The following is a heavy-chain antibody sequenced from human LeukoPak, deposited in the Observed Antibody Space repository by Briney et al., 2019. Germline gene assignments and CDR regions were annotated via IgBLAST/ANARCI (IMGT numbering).Heavy chain of an antibody. J-gene: IGHJ4*02. V-gene: IGHV3-13*01. CDR3: ARAEQWLGSFDY. CDR2: IGTAGDT. CDR1: GFTFSSYD. Sequence: GGSLRLSCAASGFTFSSYDMHWVRQATGKGLEWVSAIGTAGDTYYPGSVKGRFTISRENAKNSLYLQMNSLRAGDTAVYYCARAEQWLGSFDYWGRGTLVTVSS. D-gene: IGHD6-19*01.